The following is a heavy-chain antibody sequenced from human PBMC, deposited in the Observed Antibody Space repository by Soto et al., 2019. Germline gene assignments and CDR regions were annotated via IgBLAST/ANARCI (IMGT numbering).Heavy chain of an antibody. V-gene: IGHV3-23*01. Sequence: EVQLLESGGGLVQPGGSLRLSCAASGFTFSNYAMSWVRQAPGKGLEWVSVIGASGGSTFYADSVKGRFTISRDNSKNTLYLQMNSLRAEDTAVYYCAKDRKEMATIGHSQHWGQGTLVTVSS. CDR2: IGASGGST. CDR3: AKDRKEMATIGHSQH. D-gene: IGHD5-12*01. J-gene: IGHJ1*01. CDR1: GFTFSNYA.